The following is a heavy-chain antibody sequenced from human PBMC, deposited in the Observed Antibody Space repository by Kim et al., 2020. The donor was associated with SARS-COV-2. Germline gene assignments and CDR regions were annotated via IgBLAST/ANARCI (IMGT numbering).Heavy chain of an antibody. Sequence: YYKFSLNSRVTMSVETSKNQVSLKLRSVTATDTAVYFCARQPTGFPNWFDAWGQGSLVIVSS. D-gene: IGHD3-10*01. V-gene: IGHV4-39*01. CDR3: ARQPTGFPNWFDA. J-gene: IGHJ5*02.